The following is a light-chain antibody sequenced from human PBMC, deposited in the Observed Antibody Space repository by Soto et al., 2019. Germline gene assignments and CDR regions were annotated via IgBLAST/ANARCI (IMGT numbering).Light chain of an antibody. CDR1: QSISSY. CDR3: QQSYSTPYT. V-gene: IGKV1-39*01. CDR2: SAS. J-gene: IGKJ2*01. Sequence: DIQMTQSPSSLSASVGDRVTIICRASQSISSYLHWYQQKPGKAPKLLIYSASSLQSGVPSRFSGSGSGTDFTLTISSLQPEDFATYYCQQSYSTPYTFGQGTRLEXK.